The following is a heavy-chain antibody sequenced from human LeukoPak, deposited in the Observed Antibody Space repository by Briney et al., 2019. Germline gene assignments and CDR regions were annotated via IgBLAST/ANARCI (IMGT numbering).Heavy chain of an antibody. CDR2: INPNSGGT. J-gene: IGHJ4*02. Sequence: EASVKVSCKASGGTFTGYYMHWVRQAPGQGLEWMGWINPNSGGTNYAQKFQGRVTMTRDTSISTAYMELNRLRSDDTAVYFCAREESGGYFDYWGQGTLVTVSS. CDR3: AREESGGYFDY. V-gene: IGHV1-2*02. CDR1: GGTFTGYY. D-gene: IGHD2-8*02.